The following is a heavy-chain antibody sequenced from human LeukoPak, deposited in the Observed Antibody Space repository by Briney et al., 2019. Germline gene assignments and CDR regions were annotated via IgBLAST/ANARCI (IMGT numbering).Heavy chain of an antibody. D-gene: IGHD1-1*01. Sequence: GGSLRLSCVGSGFTFTTYTMHWVRQAPGKALEWVSAITGNGSSTYYSGPLKGRFTISRDNAKNSVYLHMTGLSAADTAVYYCATWDDLPLDHWGQGTLVTVSS. CDR1: GFTFTTYT. CDR3: ATWDDLPLDH. V-gene: IGHV3-21*01. J-gene: IGHJ4*02. CDR2: ITGNGSST.